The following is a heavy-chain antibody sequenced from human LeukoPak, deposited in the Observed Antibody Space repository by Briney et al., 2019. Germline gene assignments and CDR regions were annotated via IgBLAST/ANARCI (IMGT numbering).Heavy chain of an antibody. J-gene: IGHJ4*02. CDR1: GFTFDDYG. CDR3: ARDGGYYYFDY. Sequence: GGSLRLSCAASGFTFDDYGMSWVRQAPGKGLEWVSGINWNGGSTGYADSVKGRFTISRDNAKNSLYLQMNSPRAEDTALYHCARDGGYYYFDYWGQGTLVTVSS. V-gene: IGHV3-20*01. CDR2: INWNGGST. D-gene: IGHD1-26*01.